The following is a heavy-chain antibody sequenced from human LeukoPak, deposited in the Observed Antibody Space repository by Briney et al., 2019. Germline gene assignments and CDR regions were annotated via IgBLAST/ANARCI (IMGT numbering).Heavy chain of an antibody. D-gene: IGHD6-6*01. CDR3: ARGARHFDY. CDR2: VIPILGIA. CDR1: GGTFSSYT. Sequence: ASVKVSCKASGGTFSSYTISWVRQAPGQGLEWMGRVIPILGIANYAQKFQGRVTITADKSTSTAYIELSSLRSEDTAVYYCARGARHFDYWGQGTLVTVSS. J-gene: IGHJ4*02. V-gene: IGHV1-69*02.